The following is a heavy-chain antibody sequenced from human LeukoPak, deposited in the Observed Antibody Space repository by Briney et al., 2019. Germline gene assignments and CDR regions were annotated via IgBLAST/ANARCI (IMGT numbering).Heavy chain of an antibody. J-gene: IGHJ4*02. D-gene: IGHD6-19*01. CDR1: GFTFSSYA. Sequence: GGSLRLSCAASGFTFSSYAMHWVRQAPGKGLEWVAVISYDGSNKYYADSVKGRFTISRDNSKNTLYLQVNSLRAEDTAVYYCARSGSAWSLDYWGQGTLVTVSS. CDR3: ARSGSAWSLDY. CDR2: ISYDGSNK. V-gene: IGHV3-30-3*01.